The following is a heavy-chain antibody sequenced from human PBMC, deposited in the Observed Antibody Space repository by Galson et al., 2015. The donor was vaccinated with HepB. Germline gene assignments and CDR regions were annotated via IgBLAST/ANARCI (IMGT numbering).Heavy chain of an antibody. J-gene: IGHJ6*02. Sequence: SLRLSCAASGFTFSSYSMNWVRQAPGKGLEWVSSISSSSSYIYYADSVKGRFTISRDNAKNSLYLQMNSLRAEDTAVYYCATNYYDFWSGYYPNYYYYYGMDVWGQGTTVTVSS. D-gene: IGHD3-3*01. CDR3: ATNYYDFWSGYYPNYYYYYGMDV. V-gene: IGHV3-21*01. CDR2: ISSSSSYI. CDR1: GFTFSSYS.